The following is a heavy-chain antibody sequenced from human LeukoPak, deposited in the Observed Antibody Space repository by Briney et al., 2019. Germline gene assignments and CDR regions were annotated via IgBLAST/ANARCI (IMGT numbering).Heavy chain of an antibody. Sequence: GGSLRLSCAASGFTFSNYSMHWVRQAPGKGLEWVSRINERATIISYADSVKGRFTISRENARNTLYLQMNSLTAEDTAVYYCVRDLILVWTPGDDFDHWGQGTLVTVSS. CDR1: GFTFSNYS. D-gene: IGHD3-16*01. CDR2: INERATII. J-gene: IGHJ4*02. CDR3: VRDLILVWTPGDDFDH. V-gene: IGHV3-74*01.